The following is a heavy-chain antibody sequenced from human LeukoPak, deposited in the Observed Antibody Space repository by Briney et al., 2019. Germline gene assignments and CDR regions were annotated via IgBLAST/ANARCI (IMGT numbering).Heavy chain of an antibody. J-gene: IGHJ4*02. CDR2: INPNSGGT. D-gene: IGHD2-2*01. Sequence: ASVKVSCKASGYTFTGYFMNWVRQAPGQGLEWMGWINPNSGGTNYAQKFQGRVTMTRDTSISTAYMELSRLRSDDTAVYYCASSIVYCSSTSCYLNWGQGTLVTVSS. V-gene: IGHV1-2*02. CDR3: ASSIVYCSSTSCYLN. CDR1: GYTFTGYF.